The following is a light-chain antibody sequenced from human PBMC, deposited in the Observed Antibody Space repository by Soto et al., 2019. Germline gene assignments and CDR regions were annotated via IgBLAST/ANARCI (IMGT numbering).Light chain of an antibody. V-gene: IGKV1-5*01. Sequence: DIQMAQFPSTLSASVGYRVTITCRASQSISSWLAWYQQKPGKAPKLLIYDASSLESGVPSRFSGSGSGTECTLTISSLQPDDFATYYCQQYNSDWTFGQGTKV. CDR3: QQYNSDWT. CDR1: QSISSW. J-gene: IGKJ1*01. CDR2: DAS.